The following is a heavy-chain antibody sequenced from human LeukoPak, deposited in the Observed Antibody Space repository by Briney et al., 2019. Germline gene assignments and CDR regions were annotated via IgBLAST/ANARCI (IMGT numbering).Heavy chain of an antibody. Sequence: GASVKVSCKASGYAFTSYGISWVRQAPGQGLEWMGWITVYNGNTNYAQRLQGRVTMTTDTSTSTAYMELRTLRSDDTAVYYCARLPSSTSYYMDVWGKGTTVTVSS. CDR1: GYAFTSYG. CDR2: ITVYNGNT. V-gene: IGHV1-18*01. D-gene: IGHD2-2*01. J-gene: IGHJ6*03. CDR3: ARLPSSTSYYMDV.